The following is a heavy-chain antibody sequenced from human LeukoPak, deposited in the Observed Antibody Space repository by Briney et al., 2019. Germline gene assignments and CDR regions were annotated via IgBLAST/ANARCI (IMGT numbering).Heavy chain of an antibody. CDR3: ANGGYYGFDY. CDR2: IYYSGST. V-gene: IGHV4-39*07. Sequence: SETLSLTCTVSGGSITSSSYYWGWIRQPPGKGLEWIGSIYYSGSTNYNPSLKSRVTISVDTSKNQFSLKLSSVTAADTAVYYCANGGYYGFDYWGQGTLVTVSS. CDR1: GGSITSSSYY. D-gene: IGHD3-22*01. J-gene: IGHJ4*02.